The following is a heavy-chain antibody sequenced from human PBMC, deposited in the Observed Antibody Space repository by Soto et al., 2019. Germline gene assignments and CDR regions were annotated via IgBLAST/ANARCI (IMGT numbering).Heavy chain of an antibody. V-gene: IGHV4-39*01. D-gene: IGHD6-19*01. J-gene: IGHJ4*02. CDR3: ARQRIAVAGFPFDY. CDR2: IYYSGST. Sequence: SETLSLTCTVPGGSISSSSYYWGWIRQPPGKGLEWIGSIYYSGSTYYNPSLKSRVTISVDTSKNQFSLKLSSVTAADTAVYYCARQRIAVAGFPFDYWGQGTLVTVSS. CDR1: GGSISSSSYY.